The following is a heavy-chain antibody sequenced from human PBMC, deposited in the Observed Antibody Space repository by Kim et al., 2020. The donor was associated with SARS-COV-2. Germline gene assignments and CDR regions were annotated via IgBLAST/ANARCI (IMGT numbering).Heavy chain of an antibody. D-gene: IGHD2-2*01. J-gene: IGHJ4*02. V-gene: IGHV3-11*05. CDR3: ARDRYCSSTSCHDLYYFDY. Sequence: GRFTISRDNAKNSLYLQMNSLRAEDTAVYYCARDRYCSSTSCHDLYYFDYWGQGTLVTVSS.